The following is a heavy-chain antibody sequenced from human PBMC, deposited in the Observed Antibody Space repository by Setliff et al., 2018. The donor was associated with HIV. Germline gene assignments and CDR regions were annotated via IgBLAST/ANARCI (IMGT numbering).Heavy chain of an antibody. J-gene: IGHJ4*02. V-gene: IGHV4-38-2*01. CDR1: GYSISSGYY. CDR2: IYHSGTT. Sequence: SETLSLTCAVSGYSISSGYYWGWIRQPPGKGLEWVGSIYHSGTTFYNPSLKSRVTISIDTSKSQFSLTLNSVTAADTAMYNCARVLVAAVGSIDYWGQGILVTVSS. CDR3: ARVLVAAVGSIDY. D-gene: IGHD6-13*01.